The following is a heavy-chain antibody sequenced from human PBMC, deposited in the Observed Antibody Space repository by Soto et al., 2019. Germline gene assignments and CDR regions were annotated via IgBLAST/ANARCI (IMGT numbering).Heavy chain of an antibody. CDR1: GFSVSSAY. D-gene: IGHD3-16*02. J-gene: IGHJ3*02. CDR2: VYSGGST. V-gene: IGHV3-66*01. CDR3: AREGGVTVEHDAFDI. Sequence: EVQLVESGGGLVQPGGSLRLSCAASGFSVSSAYMSWVRQAPGKGLECVSVVYSGGSTYYADSVKGRFTISRDNSKNTLYLQMNSLSADDTALYYCAREGGVTVEHDAFDIWGQGTMVTVSS.